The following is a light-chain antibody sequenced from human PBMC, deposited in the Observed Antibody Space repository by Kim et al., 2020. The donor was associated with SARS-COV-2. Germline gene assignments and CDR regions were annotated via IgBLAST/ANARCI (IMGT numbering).Light chain of an antibody. CDR2: AAS. CDR3: QESYSTPPRT. CDR1: QSIGSY. Sequence: VGERVTVTCRESQSIGSYLNWYQQKAGKAPKLLICAASSLQSGVSSRFSGSGAGTDFTLTISSLQPEDFASYYCQESYSTPPRTFGQGTKVDIK. J-gene: IGKJ1*01. V-gene: IGKV1-39*01.